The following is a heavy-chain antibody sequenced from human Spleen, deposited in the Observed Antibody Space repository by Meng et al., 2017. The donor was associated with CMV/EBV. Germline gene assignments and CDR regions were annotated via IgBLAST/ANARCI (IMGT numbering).Heavy chain of an antibody. J-gene: IGHJ6*02. Sequence: GGSLRLSCAASGFTVSSNYMSWVRQAPGKGLEWVSIIYSGGSTYYADSVKGRFTISRDNSKNTLYLQMNSLRAEDTAVYYCARELFPNYFYNGMDVWGQGTTVTVSS. CDR1: GFTVSSNY. CDR2: IYSGGST. CDR3: ARELFPNYFYNGMDV. V-gene: IGHV3-66*01. D-gene: IGHD2/OR15-2a*01.